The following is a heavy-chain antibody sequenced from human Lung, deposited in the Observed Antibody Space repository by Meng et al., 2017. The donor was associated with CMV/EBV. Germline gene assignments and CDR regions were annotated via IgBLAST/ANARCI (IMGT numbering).Heavy chain of an antibody. Sequence: QGQLVQPGAEVKKSWASVNDSCKASGYTFTSYGFNWVRQAPGQGLEWMGWISAYNGNTNYAQKFRGRVTVTRDTSINTVYLELTTLRSDDTAVYYCARYTGHLDPWGQGTLVTISS. D-gene: IGHD2-2*02. CDR1: GYTFTSYG. CDR2: ISAYNGNT. J-gene: IGHJ5*02. V-gene: IGHV1-18*01. CDR3: ARYTGHLDP.